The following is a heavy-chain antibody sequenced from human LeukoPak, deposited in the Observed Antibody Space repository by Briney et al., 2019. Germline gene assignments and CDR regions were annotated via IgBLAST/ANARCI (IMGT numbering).Heavy chain of an antibody. CDR2: INPYNGNT. CDR1: GYSFATYG. CDR3: ARSELWFGELSPLFYFDS. D-gene: IGHD3-10*01. Sequence: ASVKVSCKPSGYSFATYGISWVRQAPGQGLEWVGWINPYNGNTNYAQKFQGRITMTTETSTSTASMELRSLRSDDTAVYYCARSELWFGELSPLFYFDSWGQGTQVTVSS. V-gene: IGHV1-18*01. J-gene: IGHJ4*02.